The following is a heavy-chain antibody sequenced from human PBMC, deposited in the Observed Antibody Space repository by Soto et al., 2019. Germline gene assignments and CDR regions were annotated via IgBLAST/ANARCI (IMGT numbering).Heavy chain of an antibody. CDR3: VRDVESPGISGSWGAFDI. D-gene: IGHD1-20*01. CDR2: IYSSGNT. J-gene: IGHJ3*02. CDR1: GGSIRNYF. V-gene: IGHV4-4*07. Sequence: WETLSLTCTVSGGSIRNYFWTWIRRHAGQGLEWIGRIYSSGNTVYNASLKSRVTMSIDMSKNQFSLKLSSMTAADTAVYYCVRDVESPGISGSWGAFDIWGQGTVVTVSS.